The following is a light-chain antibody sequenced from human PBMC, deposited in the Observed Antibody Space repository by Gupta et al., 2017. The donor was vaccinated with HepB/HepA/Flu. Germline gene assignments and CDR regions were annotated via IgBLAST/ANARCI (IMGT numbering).Light chain of an antibody. J-gene: IGLJ3*02. Sequence: QSVLTQPPSVPGAPGQTVTISCTGSSSNLGAGYHVHWYQQVPGTAPKLHTYGNTNRPSGVPDRFTGSKSGTSGSLAITGLQAEDEADYHGQSYDNRLRGWVFGGGTKLT. V-gene: IGLV1-40*01. CDR3: QSYDNRLRGWV. CDR2: GNT. CDR1: SSNLGAGYH.